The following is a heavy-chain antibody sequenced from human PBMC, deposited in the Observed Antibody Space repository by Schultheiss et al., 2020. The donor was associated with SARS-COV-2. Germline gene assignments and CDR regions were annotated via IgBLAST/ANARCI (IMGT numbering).Heavy chain of an antibody. J-gene: IGHJ4*02. CDR1: GFTFRNYW. CDR2: ISYDGSNK. D-gene: IGHD2-2*01. CDR3: AREYCSSTSCYGVDY. V-gene: IGHV3-30*03. Sequence: GGSLRLSCAASGFTFRNYWMDWVRQAPGKGLQWVAVISYDGSNKYYADSVKGRFTISRDNSKNTLYLQMNSLRPEDTAVYYCAREYCSSTSCYGVDYWGQGTLVTVSS.